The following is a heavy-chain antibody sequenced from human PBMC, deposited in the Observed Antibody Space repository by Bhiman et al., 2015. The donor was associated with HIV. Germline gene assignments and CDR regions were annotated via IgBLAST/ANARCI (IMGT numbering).Heavy chain of an antibody. D-gene: IGHD3-10*01. V-gene: IGHV3-23*01. J-gene: IGHJ4*02. CDR3: AKGPGSFPRKDYFDH. Sequence: EVQLLESGGGLVQPGGSLRLSCAASGFSFSTSAMNWVRQAPGKGLEWVSGISGSGVSTYYVGSVKGRFTISRDKTKNTLFLQMNSLRAEDTAVYYAKGPGSFPRKDYFDHWGLGTLVTVSS. CDR1: GFSFSTSA. CDR2: ISGSGVST.